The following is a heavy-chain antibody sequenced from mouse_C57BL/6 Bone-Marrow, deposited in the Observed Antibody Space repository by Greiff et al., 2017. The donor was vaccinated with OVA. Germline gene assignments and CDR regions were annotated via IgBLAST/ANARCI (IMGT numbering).Heavy chain of an antibody. CDR1: GFTFSNYW. D-gene: IGHD1-1*01. V-gene: IGHV6-3*01. Sequence: EVKLVESGGGLVQPGGSMKLSCVASGFTFSNYWMNWVRQSPEKGLEWVAQIRLKSDNYATHYAESVKGRFTISRDDSKSSVYLQMNNLRAEDTGIYYCTATVSYGSSYVYFDVWGTGTTVTVSS. CDR2: IRLKSDNYAT. J-gene: IGHJ1*03. CDR3: TATVSYGSSYVYFDV.